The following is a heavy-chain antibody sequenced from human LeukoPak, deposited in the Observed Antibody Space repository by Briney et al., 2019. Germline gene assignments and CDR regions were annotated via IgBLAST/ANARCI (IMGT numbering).Heavy chain of an antibody. Sequence: SGTLSLTCAVSGGSISSSNWWSWVRPPPGKGLEWIGEIYHRGSTNYNPSLKSRVTISVDKSKNQFSLKLSSVTAADTAVYYWARSQGLLWFGELSFPHYFDYGGQGTLVTVSA. J-gene: IGHJ4*02. CDR2: IYHRGST. CDR3: ARSQGLLWFGELSFPHYFDY. V-gene: IGHV4-4*02. D-gene: IGHD3-10*01. CDR1: GGSISSSNW.